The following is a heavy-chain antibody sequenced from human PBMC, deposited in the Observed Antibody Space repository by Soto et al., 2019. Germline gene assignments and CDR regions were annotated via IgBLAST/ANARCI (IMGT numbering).Heavy chain of an antibody. J-gene: IGHJ4*01. V-gene: IGHV3-13*01. CDR2: IGTAGDT. D-gene: IGHD3-22*01. CDR1: GFTFSSYD. CDR3: TTDSYSTMIVVRFDY. Sequence: PGGSLRLSCAASGFTFSSYDMHWVRQATGKGLEWVSAIGTAGDTYYPGSVKGRFTISRENAKNSLYLQMNSLKTEDTGIYYCTTDSYSTMIVVRFDYWGHGPLVTVSS.